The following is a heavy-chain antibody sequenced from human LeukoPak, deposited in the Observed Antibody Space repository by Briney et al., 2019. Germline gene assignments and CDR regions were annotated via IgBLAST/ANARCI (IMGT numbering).Heavy chain of an antibody. V-gene: IGHV1-3*01. CDR3: ARGVAVAGIPAADQYGMDV. D-gene: IGHD6-19*01. Sequence: ASVKVSCKASGYTFTSYAMHWVRQAPGQRLEWMGWINAGNGNTKYSQKFQGRVTITRDTSASTAYMELSSLRSEDTAVYYCARGVAVAGIPAADQYGMDVWGQGTTVTVSS. CDR2: INAGNGNT. CDR1: GYTFTSYA. J-gene: IGHJ6*02.